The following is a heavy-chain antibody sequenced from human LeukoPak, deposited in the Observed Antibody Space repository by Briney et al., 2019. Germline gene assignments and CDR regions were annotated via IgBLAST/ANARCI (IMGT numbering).Heavy chain of an antibody. J-gene: IGHJ2*01. V-gene: IGHV3-30*18. CDR1: GFTFTSDG. Sequence: GGSLRLSCAAAGFTFTSDGMHWVRQAPGKGLEWVAVISYDGSNKYYADSVKGRFTISRDNSKKTLYLQMNSLRAEDTAVYYCAKAGYSSGWYVYGYFDLWGHGTLVTVSS. CDR3: AKAGYSSGWYVYGYFDL. CDR2: ISYDGSNK. D-gene: IGHD6-19*01.